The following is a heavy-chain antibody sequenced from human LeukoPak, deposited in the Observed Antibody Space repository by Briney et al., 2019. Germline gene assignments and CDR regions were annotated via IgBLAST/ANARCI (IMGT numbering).Heavy chain of an antibody. CDR1: GGSISSYY. CDR3: TRDRGQWLVDY. Sequence: SETLSLTCTVSGGSISSYYWSWIRQPAGKGLEWIGRIYTSGSTNYNPSLQSRVTISADTSKNQFSLKLSSVTAADTAVYYCTRDRGQWLVDYWGQGTLVTVSS. D-gene: IGHD6-19*01. CDR2: IYTSGST. V-gene: IGHV4-4*07. J-gene: IGHJ4*02.